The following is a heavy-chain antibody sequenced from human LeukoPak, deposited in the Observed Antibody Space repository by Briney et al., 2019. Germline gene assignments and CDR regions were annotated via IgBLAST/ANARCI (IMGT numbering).Heavy chain of an antibody. CDR1: GYTFSELS. J-gene: IGHJ4*02. V-gene: IGHV1-24*01. Sequence: ASVKVSCKVSGYTFSELSLHWVRQAPGKGLEWMGGFDPEDGETVYAQKFQGRVTMTEDTSTDTAYMDLSRLRSDDTAVYYCARDGGYSYGSDYWGQGTLVTVSS. CDR2: FDPEDGET. D-gene: IGHD5-18*01. CDR3: ARDGGYSYGSDY.